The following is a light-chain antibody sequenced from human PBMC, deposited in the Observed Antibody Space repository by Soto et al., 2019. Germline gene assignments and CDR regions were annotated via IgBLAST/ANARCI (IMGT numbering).Light chain of an antibody. CDR1: QSVSSNY. CDR3: QQYGRSPLT. V-gene: IGKV3-20*01. CDR2: DAS. J-gene: IGKJ4*01. Sequence: EIVLTQSPGTLSLSPGERATLSCRASQSVSSNYLAWYQQKPGQAPRFLIYDASTRATDIPARFSGSGSGTDFTLTISRLEPEDFAVYYCQQYGRSPLTFGGGTKVEIK.